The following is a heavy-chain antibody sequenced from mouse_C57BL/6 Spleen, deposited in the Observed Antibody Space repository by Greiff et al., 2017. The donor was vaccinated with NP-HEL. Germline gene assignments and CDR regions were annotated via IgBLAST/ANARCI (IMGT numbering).Heavy chain of an antibody. J-gene: IGHJ3*01. V-gene: IGHV5-4*01. CDR2: ISDGGSYT. D-gene: IGHD2-4*01. Sequence: EVQGVESGGGLVKPGGSLKLSCAASGFTFSSYAMSWVRQTPEKRLEWVATISDGGSYTYYPDNVKGRFTISRDNAKNNLYLQMSHLKSEDTAMYYCARGDYDGRFAYWGQGTLVTVSA. CDR3: ARGDYDGRFAY. CDR1: GFTFSSYA.